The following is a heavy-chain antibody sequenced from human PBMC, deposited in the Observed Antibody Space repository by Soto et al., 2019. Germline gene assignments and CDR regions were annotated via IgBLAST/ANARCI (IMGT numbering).Heavy chain of an antibody. Sequence: GASVKVSCKASGCTFTSYDINWVRQATGQGLEWMGRMNPNSGNTGYAQKFQGRVTMTRNTSISTAYMELSSLRSEDTAVYYCARGEAHLLRYFDWPGGFDPWGQGTLVTVSS. CDR2: MNPNSGNT. D-gene: IGHD3-9*01. J-gene: IGHJ5*02. CDR3: ARGEAHLLRYFDWPGGFDP. V-gene: IGHV1-8*01. CDR1: GCTFTSYD.